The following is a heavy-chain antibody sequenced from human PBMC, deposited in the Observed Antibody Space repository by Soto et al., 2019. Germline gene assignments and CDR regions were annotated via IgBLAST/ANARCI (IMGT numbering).Heavy chain of an antibody. J-gene: IGHJ6*02. V-gene: IGHV1-18*01. CDR1: GYTFTSYG. D-gene: IGHD4-17*01. CDR2: ISAYNGNT. CDR3: ARGSTTVTPISYYYYGMDV. Sequence: QVQLVQSGAEVKKPGASGKVSCKASGYTFTSYGISWVRQAPGQGREWMGWISAYNGNTNYAQKLQGRVTMTTDTSTSTAYMELRSLRSDDTAVYYCARGSTTVTPISYYYYGMDVWGQGTTVTVSS.